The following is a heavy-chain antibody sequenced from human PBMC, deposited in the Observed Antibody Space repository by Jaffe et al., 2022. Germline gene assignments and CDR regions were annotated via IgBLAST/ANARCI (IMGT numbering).Heavy chain of an antibody. V-gene: IGHV3-49*04. J-gene: IGHJ4*02. D-gene: IGHD5-18*01. CDR2: IRSKIYGGAT. CDR1: GFTLGDNA. CDR3: TRDAYSHDSLPFDC. Sequence: EVQLVESGGGLVQPGRSLRLSCTASGFTLGDNAVSWVRQAPGKGLEWLGFIRSKIYGGATEYAASVKGRFTISRDDSKSIAYLQMNSLKTEDTAVYYCTRDAYSHDSLPFDCWGQGTLVTVSS.